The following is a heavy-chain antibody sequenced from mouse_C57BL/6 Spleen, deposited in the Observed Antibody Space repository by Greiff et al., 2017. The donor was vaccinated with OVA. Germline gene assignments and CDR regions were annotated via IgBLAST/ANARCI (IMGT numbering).Heavy chain of an antibody. CDR1: GYTFTSYW. CDR3: ARGGNPWYFDV. Sequence: QVHVKQPGAELVKPGASVKLSCKASGYTFTSYWMQWVKQRPGQGLEWIGEIDPSDSYTNYNQKFKGKATLTVDTSSSTAYMQLSSLTSEDSAVYYCARGGNPWYFDVWGTGTTVTVSS. D-gene: IGHD1-1*02. CDR2: IDPSDSYT. V-gene: IGHV1-50*01. J-gene: IGHJ1*03.